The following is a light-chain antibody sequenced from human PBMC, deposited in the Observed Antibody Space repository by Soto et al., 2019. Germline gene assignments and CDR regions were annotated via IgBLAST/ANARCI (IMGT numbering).Light chain of an antibody. CDR3: SSYTSSSTLLYV. Sequence: QSALTQPASVSGSPGQSVTISCTGTRSDVGGYNYVSWYQQHPGKAPKLMIYDVSNRPSGASNRFSGSKSGNTASLTISGLQAEDEADYYCSSYTSSSTLLYVFGTRTKLTVL. CDR2: DVS. CDR1: RSDVGGYNY. V-gene: IGLV2-14*01. J-gene: IGLJ1*01.